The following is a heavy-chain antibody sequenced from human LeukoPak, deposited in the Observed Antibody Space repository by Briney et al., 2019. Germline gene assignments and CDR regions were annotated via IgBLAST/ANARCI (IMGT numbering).Heavy chain of an antibody. D-gene: IGHD5-24*01. CDR2: IIPIFGTA. V-gene: IGHV1-69*06. J-gene: IGHJ3*02. Sequence: ASVQVSCKASGYTFTSYGISWVRQAPGRGLEWMGGIIPIFGTANYAQKFQGRVTITADKSTSTAYMELSSLRSEDTAVYYCAIPGPGIGEMATPRTDAFDIWGQGTMVTVSS. CDR3: AIPGPGIGEMATPRTDAFDI. CDR1: GYTFTSYG.